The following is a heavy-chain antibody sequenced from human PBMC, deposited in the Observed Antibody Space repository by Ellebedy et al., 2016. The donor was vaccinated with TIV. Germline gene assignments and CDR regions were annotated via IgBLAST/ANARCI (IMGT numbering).Heavy chain of an antibody. D-gene: IGHD2-2*01. CDR2: IYPGDSDT. CDR1: GYSFTSYW. Sequence: GESLKISCKGSGYSFTSYWIGWVRQMPGKGLEWMGIIYPGDSDTRYSPSFQGQVTISADKSINTAYLQWSSLKASDTAMYYCAREDIVVVPAAIHLYNWFDPWGQGTLVTVSS. J-gene: IGHJ5*02. CDR3: AREDIVVVPAAIHLYNWFDP. V-gene: IGHV5-51*01.